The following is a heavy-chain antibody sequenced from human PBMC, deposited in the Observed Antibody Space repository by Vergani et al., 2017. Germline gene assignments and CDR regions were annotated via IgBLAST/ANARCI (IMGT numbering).Heavy chain of an antibody. CDR1: GFTFSSYG. D-gene: IGHD5-12*01. CDR2: ISYDGSNK. Sequence: QVQLVESGGGVVQPGRSLRLSCAASGFTFSSYGMHWVRQAPGKGLEWVAVISYDGSNKYYADSVKGRFTISRDSSKNTLYLQMNSLSAGDTAVYYCAKANPRNSGYDYLYYYHAMDVWGQGTTVTVSS. V-gene: IGHV3-30*18. CDR3: AKANPRNSGYDYLYYYHAMDV. J-gene: IGHJ6*02.